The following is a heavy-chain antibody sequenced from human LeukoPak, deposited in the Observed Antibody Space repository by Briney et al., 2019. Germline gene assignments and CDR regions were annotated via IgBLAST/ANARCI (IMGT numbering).Heavy chain of an antibody. CDR1: GFTFNSYW. J-gene: IGHJ4*02. CDR3: ARDFGYF. V-gene: IGHV3-74*01. CDR2: ISSDGSTT. Sequence: GGSLRLSCAASGFTFNSYWMHWVRQAPGKGLVWVSRISSDGSTTSYADSVKGRFTISRDNAENTLYLQMNSLRAEDTAVYYCARDFGYFWGQGTLVTVSS. D-gene: IGHD3-10*01.